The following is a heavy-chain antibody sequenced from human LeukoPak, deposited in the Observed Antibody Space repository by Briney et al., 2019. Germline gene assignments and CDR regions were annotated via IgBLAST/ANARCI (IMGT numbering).Heavy chain of an antibody. D-gene: IGHD3-16*01. CDR2: ISSSGSTI. Sequence: GGSLRLSCAASGFAFIAYEMNWVRQAPGKGLEWVSYISSSGSTIFYADSVKGRFTISRDNVKNSLYLQMNSLGAEDTALYYCAKEGIGGALDYWGQGTLVTVSS. J-gene: IGHJ4*02. V-gene: IGHV3-48*03. CDR3: AKEGIGGALDY. CDR1: GFAFIAYE.